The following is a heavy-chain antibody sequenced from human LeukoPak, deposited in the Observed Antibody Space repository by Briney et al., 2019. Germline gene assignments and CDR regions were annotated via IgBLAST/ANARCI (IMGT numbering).Heavy chain of an antibody. Sequence: PGGSLRLSCAASGLTFVNYAMSWVRQAPGKGLEWVSSISGSGGSTYYADSVKGRFTISRDNSKNTLYLQMNSLRAEDTAVYYCAKAQRITMVRGVSHWFDPWGQGTLVTVSS. CDR3: AKAQRITMVRGVSHWFDP. D-gene: IGHD3-10*01. CDR1: GLTFVNYA. V-gene: IGHV3-23*01. CDR2: ISGSGGST. J-gene: IGHJ5*02.